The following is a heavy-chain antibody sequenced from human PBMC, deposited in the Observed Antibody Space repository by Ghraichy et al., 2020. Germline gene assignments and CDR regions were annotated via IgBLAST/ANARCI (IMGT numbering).Heavy chain of an antibody. Sequence: SETLSLTCAVYGGSFSGYYWSWIRQPPGKGLEWIGEINHSGSTNYNPSLKSRVTISVDTSKNQFSLKLSSVTAADTAVYYCARGRLGYIHLWGVDYYFDYWGQGTLVTVSS. CDR2: INHSGST. CDR1: GGSFSGYY. V-gene: IGHV4-34*01. D-gene: IGHD5-18*01. J-gene: IGHJ4*02. CDR3: ARGRLGYIHLWGVDYYFDY.